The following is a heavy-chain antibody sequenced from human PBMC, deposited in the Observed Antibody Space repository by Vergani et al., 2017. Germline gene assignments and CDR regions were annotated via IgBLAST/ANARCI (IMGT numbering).Heavy chain of an antibody. CDR3: AGSYYDILTGTNDAFGI. V-gene: IGHV3-33*01. J-gene: IGHJ3*02. D-gene: IGHD3-9*01. Sequence: QVQLVESGGGVVQPGRSLRLSCAASGFTFSSYGMHWVRQAPGKGLEWVAVIWYDGSNKYYADSVKGRFTISRDNSKNTLYLQMNSLRAEDTAVYYCAGSYYDILTGTNDAFGIWGQGEMGNGSS. CDR2: IWYDGSNK. CDR1: GFTFSSYG.